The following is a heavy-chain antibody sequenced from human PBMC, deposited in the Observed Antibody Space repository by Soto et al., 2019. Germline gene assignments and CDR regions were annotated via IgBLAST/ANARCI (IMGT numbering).Heavy chain of an antibody. CDR1: GFTFSSYG. CDR2: ISYDGSNK. CDR3: AKERVHYYDSSGYTLGY. J-gene: IGHJ4*02. D-gene: IGHD3-22*01. Sequence: VQLVESGGGLVQPGGSLRLSCAASGFTFSSYGMHWVRQAAGKGLEWVAVISYDGSNKYYADSVKGRFTISRDNSKNTLYLQMNSLRAEDTAVYYCAKERVHYYDSSGYTLGYWGQGTLVTVSS. V-gene: IGHV3-30*18.